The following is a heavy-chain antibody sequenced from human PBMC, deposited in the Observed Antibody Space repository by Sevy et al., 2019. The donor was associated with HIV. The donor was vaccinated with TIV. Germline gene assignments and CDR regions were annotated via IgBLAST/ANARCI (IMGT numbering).Heavy chain of an antibody. V-gene: IGHV3-9*01. CDR2: ISWNSGSI. Sequence: GGSLRLSCAASGFTFXDYAMHWVRQAPGKGLEWVSGISWNSGSIGYADSVKGRFSISRDNAKNSLYLQMNSLRAEDXXLYYCAXXXXHXXXSXXXXXXXWGXXXLVTVSS. CDR1: GFTFXDYA. J-gene: IGHJ1*01. CDR3: AXXXXHXXXSXXXXXXX.